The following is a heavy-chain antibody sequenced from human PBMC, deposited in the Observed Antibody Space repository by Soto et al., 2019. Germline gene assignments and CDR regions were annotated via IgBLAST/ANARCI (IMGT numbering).Heavy chain of an antibody. J-gene: IGHJ6*02. V-gene: IGHV5-51*01. Sequence: GESLKISCKGSGYSFTSYWIGWVRQMPGKGLEWMGIIYPGDSDTRYSPSFQGQVTISADKSISTAYLQWSSLKASDTAMYYCAKRGITMVRGVIPSMDVWGQGTTVTVSS. CDR3: AKRGITMVRGVIPSMDV. D-gene: IGHD3-10*01. CDR2: IYPGDSDT. CDR1: GYSFTSYW.